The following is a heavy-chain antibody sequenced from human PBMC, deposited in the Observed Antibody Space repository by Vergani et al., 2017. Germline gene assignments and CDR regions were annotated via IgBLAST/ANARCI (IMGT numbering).Heavy chain of an antibody. J-gene: IGHJ6*02. Sequence: VQLVESGGGLVQPGGSLRLSCAASGFTFSSYEMNWVRQAPGKGLEGVSYISSSGSTIYYADSVKGRFTISRDNAKNSLYLQMNSLRAEDTAVYYWASKGHYGSVHTTMYGMDVWGQGTTVTVSS. CDR2: ISSSGSTI. CDR3: ASKGHYGSVHTTMYGMDV. CDR1: GFTFSSYE. D-gene: IGHD3-10*01. V-gene: IGHV3-48*03.